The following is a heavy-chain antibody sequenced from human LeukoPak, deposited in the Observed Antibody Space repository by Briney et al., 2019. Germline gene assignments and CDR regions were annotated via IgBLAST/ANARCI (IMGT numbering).Heavy chain of an antibody. D-gene: IGHD3-3*01. CDR1: GGSFSGYY. CDR2: INHSGST. Sequence: SETLSLTCAVYGGSFSGYYWSWIRQPPGKGLEWIGEINHSGSTNYNPSLKSRVTISVDTSKNQFSLKLSSVTAADTAVYYCARAPIPVLRFLEWSLREAFDIWGQGTMVTVSS. J-gene: IGHJ3*02. V-gene: IGHV4-34*01. CDR3: ARAPIPVLRFLEWSLREAFDI.